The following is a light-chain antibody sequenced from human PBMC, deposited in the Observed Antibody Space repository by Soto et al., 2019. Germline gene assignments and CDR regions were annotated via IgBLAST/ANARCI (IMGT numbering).Light chain of an antibody. CDR2: GAS. CDR1: QSISTY. J-gene: IGKJ5*01. Sequence: DIQVTQAPSALSASIGDRFTITCRASQSISTYLNWYQQKPGRAPKLLISGASTLQSGVPSRFSGSVSGTYFTLAISSLQPEDLATYFCQQSHDSPITFGQGTRLEIK. CDR3: QQSHDSPIT. V-gene: IGKV1-39*01.